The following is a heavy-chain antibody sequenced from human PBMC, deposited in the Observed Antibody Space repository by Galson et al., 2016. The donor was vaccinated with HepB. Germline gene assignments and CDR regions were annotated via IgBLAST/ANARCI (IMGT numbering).Heavy chain of an antibody. Sequence: PALVKPTQTLTLACTFSGFSLTTNGVGVGWIRQPPGKALEWLAVIFWDGDRHFSPSLQTRLTITKDNPKSQVVLTMTNMDPVDTATYYCARLAGRGFDTTGTKDSFDSWGRGTLVTVSA. J-gene: IGHJ4*02. CDR1: GFSLTTNGVG. D-gene: IGHD1-14*01. CDR2: IFWDGDR. CDR3: ARLAGRGFDTTGTKDSFDS. V-gene: IGHV2-5*02.